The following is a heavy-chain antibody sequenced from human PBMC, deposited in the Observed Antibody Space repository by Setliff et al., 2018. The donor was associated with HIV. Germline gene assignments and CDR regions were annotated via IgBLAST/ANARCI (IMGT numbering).Heavy chain of an antibody. J-gene: IGHJ5*02. V-gene: IGHV1-69*04. CDR3: ARGGDYDSSGYSWFDP. CDR2: IIPILGIA. CDR1: GGTFSSYA. D-gene: IGHD3-22*01. Sequence: GASVKVSCKASGGTFSSYAISWVRQAPGQGLEWMGRIIPILGIANYAQKFQGRVTITADKSTSTAYMELSSLRAEDTAVYFCARGGDYDSSGYSWFDPWGQGTLVTVSS.